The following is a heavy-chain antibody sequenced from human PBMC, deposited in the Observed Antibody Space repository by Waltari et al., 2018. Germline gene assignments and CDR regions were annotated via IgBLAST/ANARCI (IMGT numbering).Heavy chain of an antibody. CDR2: ISGSGDRT. CDR1: GFPFSRPA. J-gene: IGHJ4*02. V-gene: IGHV3-23*01. Sequence: EVQLLESGGGLVQPGGSLRISCAASGFPFSRPAMSWVRQAPGKGLEWVSGISGSGDRTDDADSVKGRFTISRDNSKNTLSLQMNSLRVEDTAIYYCAKGANPQHPYHFENWGQGTLVTVSS. CDR3: AKGANPQHPYHFEN.